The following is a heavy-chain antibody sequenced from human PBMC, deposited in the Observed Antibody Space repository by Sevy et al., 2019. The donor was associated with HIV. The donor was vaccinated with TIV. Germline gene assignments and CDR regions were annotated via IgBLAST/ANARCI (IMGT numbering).Heavy chain of an antibody. D-gene: IGHD6-13*01. CDR2: INHSGST. CDR3: ARLGRPRSSWYPGLPYYYYGMYV. J-gene: IGHJ6*02. V-gene: IGHV4-34*01. Sequence: SETLSLTCAVYGGSFSGYYWSWIRQPPGKELEWIGEINHSGSTNYNPSLKSRVTISVDTSKNQFSLKLSSVTAADTAVHYSARLGRPRSSWYPGLPYYYYGMYVWGQGTTVTVSS. CDR1: GGSFSGYY.